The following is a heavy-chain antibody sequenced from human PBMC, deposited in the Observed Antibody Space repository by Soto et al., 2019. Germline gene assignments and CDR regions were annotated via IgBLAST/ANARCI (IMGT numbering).Heavy chain of an antibody. Sequence: PGGSLRLSCAASGFTFSSYSMNWVRQAPGKGLEWVSSISSSSSYIYYADSVKGRFTISRDNAKNSLYLQMNSLRAEDTAVYYCARDSQTQRLYYDYVWGSYTDYFDYWGQGTLVTVSS. CDR3: ARDSQTQRLYYDYVWGSYTDYFDY. V-gene: IGHV3-21*01. J-gene: IGHJ4*02. CDR1: GFTFSSYS. CDR2: ISSSSSYI. D-gene: IGHD3-16*01.